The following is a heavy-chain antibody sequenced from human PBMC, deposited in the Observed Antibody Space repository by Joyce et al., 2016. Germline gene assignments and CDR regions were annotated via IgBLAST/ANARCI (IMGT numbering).Heavy chain of an antibody. CDR1: GFTFSSYA. J-gene: IGHJ4*02. V-gene: IGHV3-30-3*01. CDR2: ISSGGSNK. Sequence: QVHLVESGGGVVQPGRSLRLSCSASGFTFSSYAMHWVRQDPGKGVEWVTFISSGGSNKYYADSVKGRFTISRDNSKNTLYLQMNSLRAEDTAVYYCARDRDDTYYFDYWGQGTLVTVSS. CDR3: ARDRDDTYYFDY. D-gene: IGHD3-10*01.